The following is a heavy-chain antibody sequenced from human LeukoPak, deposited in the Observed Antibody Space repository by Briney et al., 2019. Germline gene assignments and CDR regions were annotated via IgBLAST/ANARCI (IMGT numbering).Heavy chain of an antibody. CDR2: IHYSGKV. CDR1: GGSLSSSGHW. Sequence: SETLSLTCTVSGGSLSSSGHWWVWIRQPPGKGLEWIGSIHYSGKVYYNPSLKSRVTTSVDTSTDQFSLRLSSATAADTAIYYCARQSGDQSSAWYFDAWGQGTLVTVSS. CDR3: ARQSGDQSSAWYFDA. J-gene: IGHJ4*02. V-gene: IGHV4-39*01. D-gene: IGHD6-19*01.